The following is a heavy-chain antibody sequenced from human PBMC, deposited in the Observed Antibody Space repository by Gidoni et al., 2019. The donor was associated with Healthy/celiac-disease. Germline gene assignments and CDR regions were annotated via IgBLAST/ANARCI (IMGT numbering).Heavy chain of an antibody. J-gene: IGHJ5*02. V-gene: IGHV3-66*01. D-gene: IGHD5-12*01. CDR2: VYSGGAT. CDR1: GFSVSSNY. CDR3: ASDLHAGGFPDFDH. Sequence: EVQLVESGGGLVQPGGSLRLSCACSGFSVSSNYMSWVRQAPGKGLDWVSVVYSGGATHYADFVRGRFTVSRDNSKNTLYLQMNSLRAEDTAVYYCASDLHAGGFPDFDHWGQGTVVTVSS.